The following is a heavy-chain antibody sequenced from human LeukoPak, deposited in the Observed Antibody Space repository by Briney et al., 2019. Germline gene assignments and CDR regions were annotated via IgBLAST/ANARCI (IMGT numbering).Heavy chain of an antibody. V-gene: IGHV3-7*01. CDR3: AKDIKRGKRHPEPGYCSGGSCLGLNDY. CDR1: GFTFSTYW. Sequence: GGSLRLSCAASGFTFSTYWMSWVRQAPGKGLEWVAHIKQDGSEKYYVDSVKGRFTISRDNAKNSLYLQMNSLRAEDTAVYYCAKDIKRGKRHPEPGYCSGGSCLGLNDYWGQGTLVTVSS. CDR2: IKQDGSEK. J-gene: IGHJ4*02. D-gene: IGHD2-15*01.